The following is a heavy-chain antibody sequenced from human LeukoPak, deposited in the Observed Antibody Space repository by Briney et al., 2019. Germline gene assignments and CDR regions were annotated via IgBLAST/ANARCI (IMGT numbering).Heavy chain of an antibody. CDR1: GFTFSNYD. Sequence: GGSLRLSCAASGFTFSNYDMHWVRQAPGKGLEWVASIRYDESDRYYAVSVKGRFTISRDNSKNTLYLQMNSLRVEETFIYYCARSFGHGYNLDYWGQGTLVTVSS. CDR2: IRYDESDR. D-gene: IGHD5-24*01. CDR3: ARSFGHGYNLDY. V-gene: IGHV3-30*02. J-gene: IGHJ4*02.